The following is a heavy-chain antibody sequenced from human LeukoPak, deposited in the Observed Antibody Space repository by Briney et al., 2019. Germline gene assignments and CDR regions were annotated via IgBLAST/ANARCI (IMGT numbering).Heavy chain of an antibody. V-gene: IGHV3-30-3*01. CDR2: ISYDGSNK. D-gene: IGHD2-15*01. CDR1: GFTFSSYA. J-gene: IGHJ4*02. CDR3: ARARKYRSGGSCPSGHYFDY. Sequence: QPGRSLRLSCAASGFTFSSYAMHWVRQAPGKGLEWVAVISYDGSNKYYADSVKGRFTISRDNAKNSLYLQMNSLRAEDTAVYYCARARKYRSGGSCPSGHYFDYWGQGTLVTVSS.